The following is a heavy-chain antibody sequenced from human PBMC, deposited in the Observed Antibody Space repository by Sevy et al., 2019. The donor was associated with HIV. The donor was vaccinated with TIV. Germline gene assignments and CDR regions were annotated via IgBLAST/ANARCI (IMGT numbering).Heavy chain of an antibody. CDR1: GYTFTSYG. CDR3: ARAYCSSTSCCDDY. CDR2: MNPNSGNT. V-gene: IGHV1-8*02. Sequence: ASVKVSCKASGYTFTSYGISWVRQAPGQGLEWMGWMNPNSGNTGYAQKFQGRVTMTRNTSISTAYMELSSLRSEDTAVYYCARAYCSSTSCCDDYWGQGTLVTVSS. J-gene: IGHJ4*02. D-gene: IGHD2-2*01.